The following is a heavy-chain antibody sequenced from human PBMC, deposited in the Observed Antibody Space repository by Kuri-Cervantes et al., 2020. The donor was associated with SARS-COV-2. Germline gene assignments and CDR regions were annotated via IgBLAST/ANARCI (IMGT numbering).Heavy chain of an antibody. Sequence: GESLKISCAASGFTFSSYGMHWVRQAPGKGLEWVAFIRYDGSNKYYADSVKGRFTISRDNAKNSLYLHMNSLRVEDTAFYYCARDGYYGSGSHGWFDPWGQGTLVTVSS. V-gene: IGHV3-30*02. CDR1: GFTFSSYG. D-gene: IGHD3-10*01. J-gene: IGHJ5*02. CDR2: IRYDGSNK. CDR3: ARDGYYGSGSHGWFDP.